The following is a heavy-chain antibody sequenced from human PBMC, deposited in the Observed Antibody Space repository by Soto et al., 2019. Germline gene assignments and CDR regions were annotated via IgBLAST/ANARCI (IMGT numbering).Heavy chain of an antibody. J-gene: IGHJ1*01. Sequence: KPSETLSLTCTVSGGSISSDAYYWSWIRQHPGKGLEWIGYIYYSGSTYYNPSLKSRVTISVDTSENQFSLKLSSVTAADTAVYYCARSITAAGTGYYQHWGQGTLVTVSS. D-gene: IGHD6-13*01. CDR3: ARSITAAGTGYYQH. CDR2: IYYSGST. V-gene: IGHV4-31*03. CDR1: GGSISSDAYY.